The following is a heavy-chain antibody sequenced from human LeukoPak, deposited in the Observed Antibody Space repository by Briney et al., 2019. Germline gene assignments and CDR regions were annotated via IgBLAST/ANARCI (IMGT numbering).Heavy chain of an antibody. Sequence: ASVKVSCKASGYTFTSYAMHWVRQAPGQRLEWMGWINAGNGNTKYSQKFQGRVTITRDTSASTAYMELSSLRSDDTAVYYCARDVDVLRFLEWPHQWDYWGQGTLVTVSS. D-gene: IGHD3-3*01. J-gene: IGHJ4*02. CDR3: ARDVDVLRFLEWPHQWDY. CDR2: INAGNGNT. V-gene: IGHV1-3*01. CDR1: GYTFTSYA.